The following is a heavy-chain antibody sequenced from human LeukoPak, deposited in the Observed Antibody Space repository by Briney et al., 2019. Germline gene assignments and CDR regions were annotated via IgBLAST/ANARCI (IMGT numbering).Heavy chain of an antibody. CDR1: GYSISSDYY. J-gene: IGHJ4*02. CDR2: FYHSKST. V-gene: IGHV4-38-2*02. D-gene: IGHD1-26*01. CDR3: AREDSGSYATGIDY. Sequence: SETLSLTCTVSGYSISSDYYWGWIRQPPGKGLEWIGSFYHSKSTYYNPSLKSRVTISVDTSKNQFSLKLSSVTAADTAVYYCAREDSGSYATGIDYWGQGTLVTVSS.